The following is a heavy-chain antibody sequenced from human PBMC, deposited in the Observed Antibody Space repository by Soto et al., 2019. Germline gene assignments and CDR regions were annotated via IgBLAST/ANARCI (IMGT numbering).Heavy chain of an antibody. CDR3: AKNGLDNSPSAIDS. CDR1: GFAFNNYG. Sequence: PGGSLRLSCTVSGFAFNNYGISWVRQAPGKGLEWVSSISKSDYTYYSDSVKGRFTISRDNAKNSVSLQMNSLRAEDTALYYCAKNGLDNSPSAIDSWGPGTLVTVSS. J-gene: IGHJ4*02. CDR2: ISKSDYT. V-gene: IGHV3-21*04. D-gene: IGHD2-8*01.